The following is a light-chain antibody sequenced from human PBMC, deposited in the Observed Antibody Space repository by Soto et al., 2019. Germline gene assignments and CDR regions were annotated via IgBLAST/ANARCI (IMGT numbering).Light chain of an antibody. CDR2: DAS. Sequence: EIVLRQSPATLSLSPGERATLSCRASQSVSRYLAWLQQRPGQAPRLLIYDASNRATGIPARFSGSGSGTDFTLTISSLEPEDFAVYYCQQRSDWPLTFGGGTKVEIK. V-gene: IGKV3-11*01. CDR1: QSVSRY. CDR3: QQRSDWPLT. J-gene: IGKJ4*01.